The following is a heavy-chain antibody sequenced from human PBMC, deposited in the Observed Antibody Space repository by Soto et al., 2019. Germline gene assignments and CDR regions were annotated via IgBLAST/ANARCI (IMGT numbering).Heavy chain of an antibody. CDR1: GYTFTSYG. CDR3: ARVNPDRHYSSGLPIFSY. D-gene: IGHD3-22*01. Sequence: QVQLVQSGTEVKRPGASVTVSCKASGYTFTSYGISWVRQAPGQGLEWMGWISPYNGKTNYAQKVQGRVTMTTDTSTSTAYMELRSLTSDYTAVYYGARVNPDRHYSSGLPIFSYWGQGTLVTVSS. J-gene: IGHJ4*02. CDR2: ISPYNGKT. V-gene: IGHV1-18*01.